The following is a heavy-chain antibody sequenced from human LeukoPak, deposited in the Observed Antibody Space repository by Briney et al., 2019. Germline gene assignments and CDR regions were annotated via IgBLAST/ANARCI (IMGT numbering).Heavy chain of an antibody. Sequence: GGSLRLSCAASGFTFSSYSMNWVRQAPGKGLEWVSSISSSSSYIYYADSVKGRFTISRDNSKNTLYLQMNSLRAEDTAVYYCAKDTAAAGIGYFQHWGQGTLVTVSS. D-gene: IGHD6-13*01. V-gene: IGHV3-21*01. J-gene: IGHJ1*01. CDR3: AKDTAAAGIGYFQH. CDR1: GFTFSSYS. CDR2: ISSSSSYI.